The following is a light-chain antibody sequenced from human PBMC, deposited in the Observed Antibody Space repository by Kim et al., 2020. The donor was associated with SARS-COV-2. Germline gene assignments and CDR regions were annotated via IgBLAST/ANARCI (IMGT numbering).Light chain of an antibody. CDR3: QQYNNWPPWT. CDR2: GAS. V-gene: IGKV3-15*01. CDR1: QSVSSN. J-gene: IGKJ1*01. Sequence: SPGERATLSCRASQSVSSNFAWYQQKPGQAPRLLIYGASTRATGVPARFSGSGSGTEFTLTISSLQSEDFALYYCQQYNNWPPWTFGQGTKVDIK.